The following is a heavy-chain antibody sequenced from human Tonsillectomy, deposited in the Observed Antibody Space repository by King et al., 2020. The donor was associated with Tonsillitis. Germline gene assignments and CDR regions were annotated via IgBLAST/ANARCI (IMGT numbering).Heavy chain of an antibody. CDR2: INRDGSET. Sequence: VQLVESGGGLVQPGGSLRLSCAASGFTFSTYWLTWVRQAPGKGLEWVANINRDGSETYYVDSVKGRFTVSRDNAKNSLYLQMNSLRAEDTAIYYCARDSSPALRGSWYDAFDIWGQGTMVTVSS. CDR1: GFTFSTYW. CDR3: ARDSSPALRGSWYDAFDI. V-gene: IGHV3-7*01. D-gene: IGHD2-15*01. J-gene: IGHJ3*02.